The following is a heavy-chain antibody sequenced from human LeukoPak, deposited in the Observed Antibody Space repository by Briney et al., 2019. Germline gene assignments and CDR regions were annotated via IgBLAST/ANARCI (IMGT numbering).Heavy chain of an antibody. Sequence: GGSLRLSCAASGFTFGTYGMHWVRQAPGKGLEWVAVIWFDGSNAYYADSVKGRFTISRDNSKNTLYLQMNSLRAEDTAVYYCAKDVDIVATAPAYYYYYGMDVWGQGTTVTVSS. CDR3: AKDVDIVATAPAYYYYYGMDV. CDR1: GFTFGTYG. CDR2: IWFDGSNA. D-gene: IGHD5-12*01. J-gene: IGHJ6*02. V-gene: IGHV3-33*06.